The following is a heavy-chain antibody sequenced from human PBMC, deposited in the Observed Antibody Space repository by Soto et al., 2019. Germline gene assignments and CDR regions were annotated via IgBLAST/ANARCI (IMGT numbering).Heavy chain of an antibody. CDR2: IWYDGSNK. J-gene: IGHJ6*02. Sequence: PGGSLRLSCAASGFTFSSYGMHWVRQAPGKGLEWVAVIWYDGSNKYYADSVKGRFTISRDNSKNTLYLQMNSLRAEDTAVYYCARAQIAVAGTNYYYYYGMDVWGQGTTVTVSS. CDR1: GFTFSSYG. V-gene: IGHV3-33*01. D-gene: IGHD6-19*01. CDR3: ARAQIAVAGTNYYYYYGMDV.